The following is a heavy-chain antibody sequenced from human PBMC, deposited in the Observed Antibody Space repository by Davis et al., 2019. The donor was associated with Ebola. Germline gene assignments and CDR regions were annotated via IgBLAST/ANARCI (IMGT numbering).Heavy chain of an antibody. J-gene: IGHJ5*02. Sequence: GESLKISCAASEFTFSSYAMSWVRQAPGKGLEWVSAISGSGGSTYYADSVKGRFTISRDNSKNTLYLQMNSLRAEDTAVYYCAKEPYTTEPGHNWFDPWGQGTLVTVSS. V-gene: IGHV3-23*01. D-gene: IGHD1-14*01. CDR3: AKEPYTTEPGHNWFDP. CDR2: ISGSGGST. CDR1: EFTFSSYA.